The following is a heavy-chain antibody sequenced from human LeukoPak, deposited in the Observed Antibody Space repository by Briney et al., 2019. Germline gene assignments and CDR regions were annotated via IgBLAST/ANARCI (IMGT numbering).Heavy chain of an antibody. D-gene: IGHD6-6*01. CDR1: GRSISSYY. Sequence: PSQTLSLTCTVSGRSISSYYCSWIRQPAGKGLEWIGRIYTSGRTNYNPALKSRGTMSVDTSKNQCSLKLSSVTAADTAVDYCARFVSSSSDGDRFDYWGQGTLVTVSS. CDR3: ARFVSSSSDGDRFDY. J-gene: IGHJ4*02. V-gene: IGHV4-4*07. CDR2: IYTSGRT.